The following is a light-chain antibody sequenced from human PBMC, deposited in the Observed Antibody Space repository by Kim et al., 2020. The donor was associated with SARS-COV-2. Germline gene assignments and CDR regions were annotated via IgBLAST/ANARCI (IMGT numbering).Light chain of an antibody. CDR1: SGSVSTSYY. CDR2: STS. J-gene: IGLJ3*02. V-gene: IGLV8-61*01. Sequence: GRTVTLTCGLSSGSVSTSYYPSWYQQTPGQAPRTLIYSTSTRSSGVPGRFSGSILGNKAALTITGAHADDESDYYCVLYMGSGIWVFGGGTQLTVL. CDR3: VLYMGSGIWV.